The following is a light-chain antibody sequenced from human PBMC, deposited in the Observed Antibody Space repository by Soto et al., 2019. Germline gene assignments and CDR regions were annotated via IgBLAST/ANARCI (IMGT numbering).Light chain of an antibody. V-gene: IGLV2-23*01. CDR2: EGS. CDR3: FSYAGSSTLYV. CDR1: SSDVGSYNL. J-gene: IGLJ1*01. Sequence: QSALTQPASVSGSPGQSITISCTGTSSDVGSYNLVSWYQQHPGKAPKLMIYEGSKRPSGVSKRCSGSKSGNTASLTSAGLQAEDEADSYCFSYAGSSTLYVFGTGTKLTVL.